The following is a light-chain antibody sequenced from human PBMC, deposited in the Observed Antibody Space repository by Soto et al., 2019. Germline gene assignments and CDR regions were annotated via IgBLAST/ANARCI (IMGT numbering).Light chain of an antibody. V-gene: IGKV3-20*01. CDR3: HQYGSSPYT. CDR1: QSVSSSY. CDR2: GAS. Sequence: EIVLTQSPGTLSLSPGERATLSCRASQSVSSSYLAWYQQKPGQAPRLLIYGASSRATGITDRFSGSGSGTDFTLTINRLELEDFAMYYCHQYGSSPYTFGQGTKLEI. J-gene: IGKJ2*01.